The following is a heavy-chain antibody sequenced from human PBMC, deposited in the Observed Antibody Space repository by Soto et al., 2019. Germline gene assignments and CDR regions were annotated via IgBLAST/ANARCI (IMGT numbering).Heavy chain of an antibody. J-gene: IGHJ4*02. CDR1: GYSFTIYC. V-gene: IGHV5-10-1*01. CDR3: ARYYDSSGLLDY. D-gene: IGHD3-22*01. CDR2: IDPSDSYT. Sequence: GESLKISCKGSGYSFTIYCISLVRQMPGKGLEWMGRIDPSDSYTNYSPSFQGHVTISADKSISTAYLQWSSLKASDTAMYYCARYYDSSGLLDYWGQGTLVTVSS.